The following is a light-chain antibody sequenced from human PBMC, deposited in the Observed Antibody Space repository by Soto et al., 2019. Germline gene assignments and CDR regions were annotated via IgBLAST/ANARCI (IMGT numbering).Light chain of an antibody. CDR3: SSYAGSNNQGV. Sequence: QSALTQPPSASGSPGQSVTISCTGTSSDVGGYNYVSWYQQHPGKAPKLMIYEVSKRPSGVPDRFSGSKSGNTTSLTVSGLQAEDEADYYCSSYAGSNNQGVFGTGTKVPVL. V-gene: IGLV2-8*01. CDR1: SSDVGGYNY. CDR2: EVS. J-gene: IGLJ1*01.